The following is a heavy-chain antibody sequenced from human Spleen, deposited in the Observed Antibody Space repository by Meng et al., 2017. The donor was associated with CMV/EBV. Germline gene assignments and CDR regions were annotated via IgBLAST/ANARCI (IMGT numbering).Heavy chain of an antibody. J-gene: IGHJ4*02. Sequence: GESLKISCAASGFTFSSYSMNWVRQAPGKGLEWVSSISSSSSYIYYADSVKGRFTISRDNAKNSLYLQMNSLRAEDTAVYYCAREPYQLGWGSIDYWGQGTLVTVSS. CDR3: AREPYQLGWGSIDY. D-gene: IGHD2-2*01. V-gene: IGHV3-21*01. CDR1: GFTFSSYS. CDR2: ISSSSSYI.